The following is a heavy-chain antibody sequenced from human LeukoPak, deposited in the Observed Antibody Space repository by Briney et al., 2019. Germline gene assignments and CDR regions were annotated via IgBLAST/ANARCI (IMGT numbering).Heavy chain of an antibody. D-gene: IGHD3-3*01. J-gene: IGHJ6*03. CDR3: AAVRLRFLEWWDFYYMDV. Sequence: GTSVKVSCKASGFTFTSSAMQWVRQARGQRLEWIGWIVVGSGNTNYAQKFQERVTITRDMSTSTAYMELSSLRSEDTAVYYCAAVRLRFLEWWDFYYMDVWGKGTTVTASS. CDR2: IVVGSGNT. CDR1: GFTFTSSA. V-gene: IGHV1-58*02.